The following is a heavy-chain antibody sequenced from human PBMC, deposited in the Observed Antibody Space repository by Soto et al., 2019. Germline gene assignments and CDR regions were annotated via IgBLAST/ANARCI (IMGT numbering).Heavy chain of an antibody. Sequence: GTLSLTCAVSGGSFSGYYWSWIRQPPGKGLEWIGEINRSGSSTYNPSLKSRVTRSVDTTKNQYSLKLSSVTAADTAVYDFASRVYGDTTYYFDYWGQGTLVTVSS. D-gene: IGHD4-17*01. V-gene: IGHV4-34*01. CDR1: GGSFSGYY. CDR3: ASRVYGDTTYYFDY. J-gene: IGHJ4*02. CDR2: INRSGSS.